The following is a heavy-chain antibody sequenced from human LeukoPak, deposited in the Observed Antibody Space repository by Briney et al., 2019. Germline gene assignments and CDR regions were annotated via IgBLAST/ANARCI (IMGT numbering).Heavy chain of an antibody. CDR1: GGSISSGSYY. CDR2: IYTSGST. CDR3: ARTVKRYYYYYYMDV. Sequence: SETLSLTCSVSGGSISSGSYYWSWIRQPAGKGLEWIGRIYTSGSTNYNPSLKSQVTISVDTSKNQFSLKLSSVTAADTAVYYCARTVKRYYYYYYMDVWGKGTTVTVSS. V-gene: IGHV4-61*02. J-gene: IGHJ6*03. D-gene: IGHD1-1*01.